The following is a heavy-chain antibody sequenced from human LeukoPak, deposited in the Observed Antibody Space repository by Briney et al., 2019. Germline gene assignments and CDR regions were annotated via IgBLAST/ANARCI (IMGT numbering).Heavy chain of an antibody. Sequence: SETLSLTCTVSGGSISSSSYYWGWIRQPPGTGLDWIGSIYYSGSTYYNPSLKSRVTISVDTSKNQFSLKLSSVTAADTAVYYCASRLAYCGGDCPGGGMDVWGQGTTVTVSS. CDR2: IYYSGST. CDR1: GGSISSSSYY. CDR3: ASRLAYCGGDCPGGGMDV. V-gene: IGHV4-39*01. D-gene: IGHD2-21*02. J-gene: IGHJ6*02.